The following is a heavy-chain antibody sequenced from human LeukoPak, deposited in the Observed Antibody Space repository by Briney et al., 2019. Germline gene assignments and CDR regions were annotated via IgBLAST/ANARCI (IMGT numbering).Heavy chain of an antibody. Sequence: SETLSLTCTVSGGSISSYYWSWIRQPPGKGLEWIGYIYYSGSTNHNPSLKSRVTISVDTSKDQFSLKLSSVTAADTAVYYCARVLSKYSSVDAFDIWGQGTMVTVSS. D-gene: IGHD6-25*01. CDR2: IYYSGST. J-gene: IGHJ3*02. CDR3: ARVLSKYSSVDAFDI. CDR1: GGSISSYY. V-gene: IGHV4-59*01.